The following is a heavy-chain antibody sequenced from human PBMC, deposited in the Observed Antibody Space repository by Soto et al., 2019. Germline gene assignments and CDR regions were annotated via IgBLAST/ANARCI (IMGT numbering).Heavy chain of an antibody. CDR2: STHSRRT. D-gene: IGHD1-1*01. Sequence: QVQLQQWGAGLLKPSETLSLTCAVYGGSFSDFFWSWIRQPPGKGLEWIGESTHSRRTNYNPSLKSXATXSXDTSKNQFSLKLSSVTAADTAVYYCARGTSTGTMSYWGQGTLVTVSS. CDR1: GGSFSDFF. CDR3: ARGTSTGTMSY. J-gene: IGHJ4*02. V-gene: IGHV4-34*01.